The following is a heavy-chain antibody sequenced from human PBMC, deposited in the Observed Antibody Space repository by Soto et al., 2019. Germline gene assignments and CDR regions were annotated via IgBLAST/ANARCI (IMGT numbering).Heavy chain of an antibody. J-gene: IGHJ6*02. D-gene: IGHD2-15*01. V-gene: IGHV3-21*01. CDR3: ARDLAVVVVAATRVAVAGRFYYYYGMDV. Sequence: AWGLLGVPLGGAGFTFVVCGGSCVPPGSGKGRVWGSSLCRRLRYIYYADSVKGRFNISRDNAKNSLYLQMNSLRAEDTAVYYCARDLAVVVVAATRVAVAGRFYYYYGMDVWGQGTTVTVSS. CDR2: LCRRLRYI. CDR1: GFTFVVCG.